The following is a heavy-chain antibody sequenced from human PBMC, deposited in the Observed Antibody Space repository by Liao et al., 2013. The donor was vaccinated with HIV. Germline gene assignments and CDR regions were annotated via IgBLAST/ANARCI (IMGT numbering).Heavy chain of an antibody. CDR1: GGSISNYY. Sequence: QVQLQESGPGLVKPSETLSLTCTVSGGSISNYYWSWIRQSPGKGLEWIGYIYYSGSANYNPSLRSRVTISVDTSKNQFSLRLSSVTAADTAMYYCARGDFWSGYCLDYWGQGTLVTVSS. J-gene: IGHJ4*02. CDR2: IYYSGSA. D-gene: IGHD3-3*01. V-gene: IGHV4-59*12. CDR3: ARGDFWSGYCLDY.